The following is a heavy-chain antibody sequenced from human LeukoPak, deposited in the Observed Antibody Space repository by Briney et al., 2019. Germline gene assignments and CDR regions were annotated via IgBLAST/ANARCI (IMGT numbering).Heavy chain of an antibody. Sequence: GRSLRLSCAASGFTFSSYGMHWVRQAPGKGLECLEVISYDESNKYYAESVKGRFTISRDNSKNTLFLQMNSLRAEDTAVYYCAKVRTPYSNSWPFDYWGQGTLVTVSS. J-gene: IGHJ4*02. CDR1: GFTFSSYG. V-gene: IGHV3-30*18. CDR2: ISYDESNK. D-gene: IGHD6-13*01. CDR3: AKVRTPYSNSWPFDY.